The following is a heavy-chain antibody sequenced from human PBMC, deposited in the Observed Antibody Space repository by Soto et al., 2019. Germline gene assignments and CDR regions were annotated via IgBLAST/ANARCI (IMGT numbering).Heavy chain of an antibody. D-gene: IGHD2-15*01. Sequence: EVPLVDSGGGLVQPGGSLRVSCAASGFTFSSHSMNWVRQAPGKGLEWVSFISSSSPTVCYEDSVKGHFTISRDNAKNSLYPTKTCLRDEDTAVCNFARDPSQDYCYVGSCYYFDSWGQGTLVTVSS. J-gene: IGHJ4*02. V-gene: IGHV3-48*02. CDR3: ARDPSQDYCYVGSCYYFDS. CDR2: ISSSSPTV. CDR1: GFTFSSHS.